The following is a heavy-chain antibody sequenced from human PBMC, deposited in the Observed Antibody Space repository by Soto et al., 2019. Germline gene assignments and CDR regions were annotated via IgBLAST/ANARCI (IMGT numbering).Heavy chain of an antibody. CDR2: INPSGGST. J-gene: IGHJ4*02. CDR1: GYTFTGYY. CDR3: AREDTRHFDY. V-gene: IGHV1-46*03. Sequence: GASVKVSCKASGYTFTGYYMHWVRQAPGQGLEWMGWINPSGGSTSYAQKFQGRVTMTRDTSTSTVYMELSSLRSEDTAVYYCAREDTRHFDYWGQGTLVTVSS.